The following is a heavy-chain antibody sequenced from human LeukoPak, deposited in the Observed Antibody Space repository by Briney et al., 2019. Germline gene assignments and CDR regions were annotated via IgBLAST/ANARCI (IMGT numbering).Heavy chain of an antibody. D-gene: IGHD4-17*01. Sequence: ASVKVSCKASGYTFTSYGISWVRQAPGRGLEWMGWISAYNGNTNYAQKLQGRVTMTTDTSTSTAYMELRSLRSDDTAVYYCARGGNDYGDYPDAFDIWGQGTMVTVSS. J-gene: IGHJ3*02. V-gene: IGHV1-18*01. CDR2: ISAYNGNT. CDR3: ARGGNDYGDYPDAFDI. CDR1: GYTFTSYG.